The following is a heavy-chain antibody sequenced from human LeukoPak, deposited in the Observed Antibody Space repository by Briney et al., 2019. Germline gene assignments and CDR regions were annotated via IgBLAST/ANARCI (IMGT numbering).Heavy chain of an antibody. CDR2: IRNDGSNH. CDR1: GFTFGDYA. J-gene: IGHJ4*02. CDR3: VRDYNWGFDY. D-gene: IGHD1-1*01. Sequence: GGSLRLSCTASGFTFGDYAMSWFRQAPGKGLEWVAFIRNDGSNHYYADSVKGRFTISRDNSKNNVYLQMYSLRVEDTSIYYCVRDYNWGFDYWGQGTVVTVSS. V-gene: IGHV3-30*02.